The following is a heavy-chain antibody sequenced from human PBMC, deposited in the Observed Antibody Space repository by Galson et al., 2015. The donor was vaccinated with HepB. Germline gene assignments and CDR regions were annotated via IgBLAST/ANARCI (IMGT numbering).Heavy chain of an antibody. D-gene: IGHD2-15*01. CDR2: FDPEDGET. J-gene: IGHJ6*03. V-gene: IGHV1-24*01. CDR3: ATGPAYCSGGSCYGGGYYYYMDV. Sequence: SVKASCKVSGYTLTELSMHWVRQAPGKGLEWMGGFDPEDGETIYAQKFQGRVTMTEDTSTDTAYMELSSLRSEDTAVYYCATGPAYCSGGSCYGGGYYYYMDVWGKGTTVTVSS. CDR1: GYTLTELS.